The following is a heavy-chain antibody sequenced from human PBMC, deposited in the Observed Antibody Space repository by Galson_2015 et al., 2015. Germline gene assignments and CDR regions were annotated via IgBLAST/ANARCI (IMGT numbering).Heavy chain of an antibody. D-gene: IGHD3-16*01. V-gene: IGHV3-11*06. J-gene: IGHJ4*02. CDR2: ITDRSTYT. CDR1: GFIFSDYY. CDR3: ARSLEMLPADY. Sequence: SLRLSCAASGFIFSDYYMSWIRQAPGKGLEWVAHITDRSTYTNYADSVKGRFTVSRDNAQNSLFLQMNSLTAEDTAVYYCARSLEMLPADYWGRGTLVTVSS.